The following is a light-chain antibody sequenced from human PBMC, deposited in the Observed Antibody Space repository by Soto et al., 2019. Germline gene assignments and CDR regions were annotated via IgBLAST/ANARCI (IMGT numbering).Light chain of an antibody. CDR3: QQYENFPIT. Sequence: DIQMTQSPSSLSASVGVRVTITCQASHDIRKYLNWYQQKPGKAPRLLIYDASNMEKGVPSRFTGSGSGTDFILTISSLQPEDIATYYCQQYENFPITFGQGTRLETK. CDR1: HDIRKY. CDR2: DAS. J-gene: IGKJ5*01. V-gene: IGKV1-33*01.